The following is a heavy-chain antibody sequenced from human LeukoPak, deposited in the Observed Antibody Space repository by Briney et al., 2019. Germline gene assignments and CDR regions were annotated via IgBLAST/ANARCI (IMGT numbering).Heavy chain of an antibody. D-gene: IGHD3-10*01. CDR1: GFTFSSYA. V-gene: IGHV3-30*04. CDR2: ISYDGSNK. CDR3: ARVLPRGFNWFDP. Sequence: PGGSLRLSCAASGFTFSSYAMHWVRQAPGKGLEWVAVISYDGSNKYYADSVKGRFTISRDNSKNTLYLQMNSLRAEDTAVYYCARVLPRGFNWFDPWGQGTLVTVSS. J-gene: IGHJ5*02.